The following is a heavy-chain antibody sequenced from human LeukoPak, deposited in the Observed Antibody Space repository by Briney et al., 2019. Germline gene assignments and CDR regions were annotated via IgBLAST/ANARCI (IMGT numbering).Heavy chain of an antibody. CDR1: GFTFEDYG. J-gene: IGHJ4*02. CDR3: ARGLTVTTLIDY. CDR2: INHSGST. Sequence: GTLRLSCAASGFTFEDYGMSWVRQAPGKGLERIREINHSGSTNYYPSLKSRVTISVDTSKNQFSLKLSSVTAADTAVYYCARGLTVTTLIDYWGQGTLVTVSS. V-gene: IGHV4-34*01. D-gene: IGHD4-17*01.